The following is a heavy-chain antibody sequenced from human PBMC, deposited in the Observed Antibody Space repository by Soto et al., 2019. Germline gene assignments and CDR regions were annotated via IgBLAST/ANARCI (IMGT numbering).Heavy chain of an antibody. D-gene: IGHD3-10*01. CDR3: ARVSEIYYYGMDV. CDR2: INHSGST. J-gene: IGHJ6*02. V-gene: IGHV4-34*01. Sequence: SETLSLTCAVYGGSFSGYYWSWIRQPPGKGLEWIGEINHSGSTNYNPSLKSRVTISVDTSKSQFSLKLSSVTAADTAVYYCARVSEIYYYGMDVWGQGTTVT. CDR1: GGSFSGYY.